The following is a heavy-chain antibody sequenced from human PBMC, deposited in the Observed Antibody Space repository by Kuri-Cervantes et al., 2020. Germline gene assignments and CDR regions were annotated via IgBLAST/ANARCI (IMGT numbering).Heavy chain of an antibody. V-gene: IGHV3-69-1*01. D-gene: IGHD2-2*02. CDR2: ISSSSTI. Sequence: GGSLRLSCAASGFTFSDYYMNWVRQAPGKGLEWVSSISSSSTIYYADSVKGRFTISRDNAKNSLYLQMNSLRAEDTAVYYCARDLDIVVVPAAIGGMDVWGQGTTVTVSS. CDR3: ARDLDIVVVPAAIGGMDV. J-gene: IGHJ6*02. CDR1: GFTFSDYY.